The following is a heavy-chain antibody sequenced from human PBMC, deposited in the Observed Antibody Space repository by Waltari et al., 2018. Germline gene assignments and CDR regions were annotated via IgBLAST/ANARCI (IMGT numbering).Heavy chain of an antibody. CDR3: ARGVDYYGSGSPYYFDY. D-gene: IGHD3-10*01. V-gene: IGHV3-53*01. Sequence: EVQLVESGGGLIQPGGSLRLSCAASGFTVSNNYMSWVRQAPGKGLEWVSVIYSGGTTYYADSVKGRFTISRDNSKSTLWLQMNSLRAEDTAVYYCARGVDYYGSGSPYYFDYWGQGTLVTVSS. CDR2: IYSGGTT. CDR1: GFTVSNNY. J-gene: IGHJ4*02.